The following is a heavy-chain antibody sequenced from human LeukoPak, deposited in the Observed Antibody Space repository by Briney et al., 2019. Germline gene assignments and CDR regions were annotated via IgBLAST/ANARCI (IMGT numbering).Heavy chain of an antibody. D-gene: IGHD3-22*01. CDR2: INHSGST. CDR3: ARGRKTYYDISGLNDY. CDR1: GGSFSGYY. J-gene: IGHJ4*02. Sequence: SETLSLTCAVYGGSFSGYYWSWIRQPPGKGMEWIGEINHSGSTNYNPSLKRRVTISVETSKNQFSLKRSTVNAADTAVYYFARGRKTYYDISGLNDYWGQGTLVTVSS. V-gene: IGHV4-34*01.